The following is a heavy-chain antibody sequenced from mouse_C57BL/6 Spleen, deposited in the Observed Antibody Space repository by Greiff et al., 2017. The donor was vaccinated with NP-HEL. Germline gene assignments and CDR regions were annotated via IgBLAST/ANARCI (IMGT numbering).Heavy chain of an antibody. CDR3: ASPYGSSYEVAY. CDR1: GYAFSSSW. D-gene: IGHD1-1*01. V-gene: IGHV1-82*01. Sequence: QVQLKESGPELVKPGASVKISCKASGYAFSSSWMNWVKQRPGKGLEWIGRIYPGDGDTNYNGKFKGKATLTADKSSSTAYMQLSSLTSEDSAVYFCASPYGSSYEVAYWGQGTLVTVSA. J-gene: IGHJ3*01. CDR2: IYPGDGDT.